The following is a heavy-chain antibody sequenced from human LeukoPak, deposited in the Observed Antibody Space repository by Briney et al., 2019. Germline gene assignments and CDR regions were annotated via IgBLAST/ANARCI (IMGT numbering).Heavy chain of an antibody. CDR2: INDGGGST. Sequence: GGSLRLSCAASGFTFSSYAMSWVRQAPGKGLEWVSAINDGGGSTYYADSVKGRFTISRDNAKNSLYLQMNSLRAEDTAVYYCARAKGLYYYGSGSMDVWGQGTTVTVSS. J-gene: IGHJ6*02. CDR3: ARAKGLYYYGSGSMDV. D-gene: IGHD3-10*01. V-gene: IGHV3-23*01. CDR1: GFTFSSYA.